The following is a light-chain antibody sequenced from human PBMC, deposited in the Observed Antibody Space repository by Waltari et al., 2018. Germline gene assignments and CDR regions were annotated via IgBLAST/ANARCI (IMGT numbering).Light chain of an antibody. Sequence: QSVLTQPPSASGTPGQRVTISCSGSSANIGGTTVTWYQQLPGTAPKLLIYSNNRRPSGVPDRFSGSKSGTSASLAISGLQSEDEADYYCAAWDDSLNGWVFGGGTKLTVL. CDR3: AAWDDSLNGWV. CDR1: SANIGGTT. J-gene: IGLJ3*02. V-gene: IGLV1-44*01. CDR2: SNN.